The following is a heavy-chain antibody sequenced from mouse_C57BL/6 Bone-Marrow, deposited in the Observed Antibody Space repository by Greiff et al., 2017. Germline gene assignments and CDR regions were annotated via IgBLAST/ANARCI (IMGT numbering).Heavy chain of an antibody. CDR2: IHPNSGST. J-gene: IGHJ3*01. CDR1: GYTFTSYW. Sequence: VQLQQSGAELVKPGASVKLSCKASGYTFTSYWMHWVKQRPGQGLEWIGMIHPNSGSTNYNEKFKSKATLTVDKSSSTAYMQLSSLTSEDSAVYYCARLGPGRSWFAYWGQGTLVTVSA. D-gene: IGHD3-3*01. V-gene: IGHV1-64*01. CDR3: ARLGPGRSWFAY.